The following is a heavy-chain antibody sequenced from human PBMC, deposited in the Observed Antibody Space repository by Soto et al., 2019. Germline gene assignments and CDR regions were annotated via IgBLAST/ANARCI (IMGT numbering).Heavy chain of an antibody. V-gene: IGHV6-1*01. J-gene: IGHJ4*02. CDR2: TYYRSNWYT. CDR3: ARGSYYSGWV. D-gene: IGHD6-19*01. CDR1: GDSVSSTSTA. Sequence: QVQLQQSGPGLVQPSQTLSLTCAISGDSVSSTSTAWSWIRQSPSRGLEWLGRTYYRSNWYTDYAVSVKSRITISQDTSKNQCSLQLNSVTPEDTAVYYCARGSYYSGWVWGQGTLVTVSS.